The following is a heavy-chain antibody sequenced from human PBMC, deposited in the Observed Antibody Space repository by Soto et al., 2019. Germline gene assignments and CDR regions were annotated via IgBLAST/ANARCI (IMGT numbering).Heavy chain of an antibody. CDR1: GFTVSSNY. CDR3: ARDLGRDGYNP. Sequence: GGSLRLSCAASGFTVSSNYMSWVRQAPGKGLEWVSVIYSGGSTYYADSVKGRFTISRDNSKNTLYLQMNSLGADDTAVYYCARDLGRDGYNPWGQGTLVTVSS. V-gene: IGHV3-53*01. CDR2: IYSGGST. D-gene: IGHD5-12*01. J-gene: IGHJ5*02.